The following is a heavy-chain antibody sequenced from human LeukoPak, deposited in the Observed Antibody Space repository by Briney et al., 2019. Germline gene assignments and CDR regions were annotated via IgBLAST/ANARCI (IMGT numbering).Heavy chain of an antibody. CDR3: ARTRYYYNSRSYGAPYYFDY. Sequence: SETLPLTCAVYGGSFSNYYWSWIRQPPGKGLEWIGEINHSGSTSYNPSLKSRVTMSVDTSKNQFSLKLSSVTAADTAVYYCARTRYYYNSRSYGAPYYFDYWGQGTLVTVSS. CDR2: INHSGST. J-gene: IGHJ4*02. D-gene: IGHD3-10*01. CDR1: GGSFSNYY. V-gene: IGHV4-34*01.